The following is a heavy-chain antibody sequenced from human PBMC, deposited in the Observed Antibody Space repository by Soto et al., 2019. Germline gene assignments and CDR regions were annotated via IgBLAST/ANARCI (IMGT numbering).Heavy chain of an antibody. CDR2: IKQDGSEK. J-gene: IGHJ6*02. D-gene: IGHD2-15*01. CDR1: GFTFSSYA. Sequence: GGSLRLSCAASGFTFSSYAIHWVRQAPGKGLEWVANIKQDGSEKYYVDSVKGRFTISRDNAKNSLYLQMNSLRAEDTAVYYCARVAGRDIVVVVAAQYGMDVWGQGTTVTVSS. CDR3: ARVAGRDIVVVVAAQYGMDV. V-gene: IGHV3-7*03.